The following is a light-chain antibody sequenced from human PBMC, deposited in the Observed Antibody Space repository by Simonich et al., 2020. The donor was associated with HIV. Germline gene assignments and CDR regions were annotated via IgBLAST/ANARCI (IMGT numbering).Light chain of an antibody. CDR2: QDS. Sequence: SYELTQPPSVSVSPGQTASITCSGDKLGDKYACWYQKKPGQSPVLVIYQDSKRPSGIPERFAGSNSGNTATLTISGTQAMDEADYYCQAWDSSTARYVFGTGTKVTVL. V-gene: IGLV3-1*01. CDR1: KLGDKY. CDR3: QAWDSSTARYV. J-gene: IGLJ1*01.